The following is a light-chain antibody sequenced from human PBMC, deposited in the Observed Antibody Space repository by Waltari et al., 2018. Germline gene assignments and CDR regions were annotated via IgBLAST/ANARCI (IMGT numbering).Light chain of an antibody. Sequence: DIQMTQSPSTLSASVGDRVTITCRASQSISSWLAWYQQKAGKAPKLLINTASNLESGVPSRFSGSGSGTEFTLTISGLXPXDXXXXXXXXXXXXALNFGGGTKVEFK. CDR3: XXXXXXALN. V-gene: IGKV1-5*03. J-gene: IGKJ4*01. CDR1: QSISSW. CDR2: TAS.